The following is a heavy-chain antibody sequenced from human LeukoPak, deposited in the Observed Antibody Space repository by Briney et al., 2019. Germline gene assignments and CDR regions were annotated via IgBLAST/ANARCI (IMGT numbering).Heavy chain of an antibody. CDR1: GFTFSSYG. J-gene: IGHJ6*02. D-gene: IGHD3-16*01. Sequence: GRSLRLSCAASGFTFSSYGMHRVRQAPGKGLEWVEVISYDGSNKYYADSVKGRFDISRDNSKNTLYLQMRSLRPEDTAVYYCARPLKEGGYYYGMDVWGQGTTVTVSS. V-gene: IGHV3-30*03. CDR3: ARPLKEGGYYYGMDV. CDR2: ISYDGSNK.